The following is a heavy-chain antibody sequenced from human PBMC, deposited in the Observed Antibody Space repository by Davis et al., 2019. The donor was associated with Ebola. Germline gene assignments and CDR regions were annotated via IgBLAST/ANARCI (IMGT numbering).Heavy chain of an antibody. CDR1: GGSISSYY. Sequence: MPSETLSLTCTVSGGSISSYYWSWIRQPPGKGLEWIGYIYYSGSTNYNPSLKSRVTISVDTSKNQFSLKLSSVTAADTAVYYCARVPLDYGDYHYYYGMDVWGQGTTVTVSS. J-gene: IGHJ6*02. CDR3: ARVPLDYGDYHYYYGMDV. CDR2: IYYSGST. D-gene: IGHD4-17*01. V-gene: IGHV4-59*01.